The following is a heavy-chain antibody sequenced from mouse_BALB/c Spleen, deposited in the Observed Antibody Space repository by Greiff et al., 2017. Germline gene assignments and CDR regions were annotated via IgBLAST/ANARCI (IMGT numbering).Heavy chain of an antibody. CDR1: GFSLTSYD. CDR3: VREKIDYFDY. V-gene: IGHV2-9-2*01. J-gene: IGHJ2*01. Sequence: VQGVESGPGLVAPSQSLSITCTVSGFSLTSYDISWIRQPPGKGLEWLGVIWTGGGTNYNSAFMSRLSISKDNSKSQVFLKMNSLQTDDTAIYYCVREKIDYFDYWGQGTTLTVSS. CDR2: IWTGGGT.